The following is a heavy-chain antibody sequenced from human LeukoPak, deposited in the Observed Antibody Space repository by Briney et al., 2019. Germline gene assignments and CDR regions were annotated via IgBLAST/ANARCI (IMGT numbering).Heavy chain of an antibody. CDR3: ARGFYETLTGPDY. J-gene: IGHJ4*02. D-gene: IGHD3-9*01. Sequence: GGSLRLSCAASGFTFRTYSMNWVRQAPGKGLEWVSSISSSSSYIYYADSVKGRVTISRDNAKNSLYLQMNSLRAEDTAVYYCARGFYETLTGPDYWGQGTVVTVSS. CDR1: GFTFRTYS. CDR2: ISSSSSYI. V-gene: IGHV3-21*01.